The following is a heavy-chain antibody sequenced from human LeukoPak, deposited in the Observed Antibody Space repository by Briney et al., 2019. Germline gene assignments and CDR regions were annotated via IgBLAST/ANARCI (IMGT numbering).Heavy chain of an antibody. CDR3: ASSGYQLLYGSFDY. V-gene: IGHV4-34*01. Sequence: SETLSLTCGVYGGSFSGYYWSWIRQPPGKGLEWIGEINHSGSTNYNPSLKSRVTISVDTSKNQFSLKLSSVTAADTAVYYCASSGYQLLYGSFDYWGQGTLVTVSS. CDR1: GGSFSGYY. CDR2: INHSGST. D-gene: IGHD2-2*02. J-gene: IGHJ4*02.